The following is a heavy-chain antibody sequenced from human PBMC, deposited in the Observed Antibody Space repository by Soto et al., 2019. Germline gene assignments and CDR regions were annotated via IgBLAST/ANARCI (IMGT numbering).Heavy chain of an antibody. CDR3: AKGGYCSGGRCYYAPTDY. Sequence: GGSLRLSCAASGFTFSSYAMSWVRQAPGKGLEWVSAISGSGGSTYYADSVKGRFTISRDNSKNTPYLQMNSLRAEDTAVYYCAKGGYCSGGRCYYAPTDYWGQGTLVTVSS. V-gene: IGHV3-23*01. CDR1: GFTFSSYA. CDR2: ISGSGGST. J-gene: IGHJ4*02. D-gene: IGHD2-15*01.